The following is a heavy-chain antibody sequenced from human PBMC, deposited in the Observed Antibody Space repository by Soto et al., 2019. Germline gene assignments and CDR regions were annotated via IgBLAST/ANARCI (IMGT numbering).Heavy chain of an antibody. V-gene: IGHV4-59*01. J-gene: IGHJ4*02. Sequence: PSETLSLTCTVSGGSISSYYWSWIRQPPGKGLEWIGYIYYSGSTNYNPSLKSRVTISVDTSKNQFSLKLSSVTAADTAVYYCARADSAILGGLFLSYFDYWGQGTLVTVSS. CDR2: IYYSGST. D-gene: IGHD3-16*01. CDR3: ARADSAILGGLFLSYFDY. CDR1: GGSISSYY.